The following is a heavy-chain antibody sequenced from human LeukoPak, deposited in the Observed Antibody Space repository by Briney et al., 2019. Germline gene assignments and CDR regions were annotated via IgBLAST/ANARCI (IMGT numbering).Heavy chain of an antibody. CDR2: ISYDGVDK. CDR3: AKGVVVMPATRVDS. Sequence: GGSLRLSCAASQFIFGNYAVHWVRQAPGKGLEWVATISYDGVDKYYADSVKGRFTISRDNSKDTLYLQMNSLRVEDTSMYYCAKGVVVMPATRVDSWGQGTLVTVSS. CDR1: QFIFGNYA. V-gene: IGHV3-30-3*01. J-gene: IGHJ5*01. D-gene: IGHD2-15*01.